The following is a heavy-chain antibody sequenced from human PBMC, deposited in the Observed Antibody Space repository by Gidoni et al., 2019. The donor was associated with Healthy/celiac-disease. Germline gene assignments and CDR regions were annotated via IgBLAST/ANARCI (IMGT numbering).Heavy chain of an antibody. D-gene: IGHD2-15*01. J-gene: IGHJ6*02. Sequence: QVQLVESGGGVVQPGRSLRLSCAASGFTFSSYGMHWVRQAPGKGLEWVAVISYDGSNKYYADSVKGRFTISRDNSKNTLYLQMNSLRAEDTAVYYCAKDRFNGDRVAATLGRGHSVSGMDVWGQGTTVTVSS. CDR3: AKDRFNGDRVAATLGRGHSVSGMDV. CDR1: GFTFSSYG. CDR2: ISYDGSNK. V-gene: IGHV3-30*18.